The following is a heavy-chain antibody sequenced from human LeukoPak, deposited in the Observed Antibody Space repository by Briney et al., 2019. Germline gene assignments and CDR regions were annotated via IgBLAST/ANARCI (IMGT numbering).Heavy chain of an antibody. CDR1: GYTFTGYY. CDR3: ARHPRSSSWYGLEYYYYYMDV. CDR2: INPNSGGT. J-gene: IGHJ6*03. V-gene: IGHV1-2*02. Sequence: GASVKVSCKASGYTFTGYYMHWVRQAPGQGLEWMGWINPNSGGTNYAQKFQGRVTMTRDTSISTAYMELSRLRSDDTAVYYCARHPRSSSWYGLEYYYYYMDVWGKGTTVTVSS. D-gene: IGHD6-13*01.